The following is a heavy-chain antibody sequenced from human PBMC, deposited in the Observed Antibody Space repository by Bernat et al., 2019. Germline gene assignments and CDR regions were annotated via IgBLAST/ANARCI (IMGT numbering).Heavy chain of an antibody. Sequence: EVQLVESGGGLVQPGGSLRLSCAASGFTFSSYWMHWVRQAPGKGLVRVSRINSDGSSTSYADSVKGRFTISRDNAKNTLYLQMNSLRAEDTAVYYCARDRGYCSGGSCYEGAFDPWGQGTLVTVSS. V-gene: IGHV3-74*01. J-gene: IGHJ5*02. CDR1: GFTFSSYW. CDR3: ARDRGYCSGGSCYEGAFDP. D-gene: IGHD2-15*01. CDR2: INSDGSST.